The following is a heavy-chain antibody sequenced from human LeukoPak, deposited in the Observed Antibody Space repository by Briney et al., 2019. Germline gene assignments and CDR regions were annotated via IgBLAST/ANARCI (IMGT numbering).Heavy chain of an antibody. CDR2: VNHSGYT. CDR1: GGSFSGYY. CDR3: TRGYGPTFGGVIAN. J-gene: IGHJ4*02. V-gene: IGHV4-34*01. D-gene: IGHD3-16*02. Sequence: SETLSLTCAVYGGSFSGYYWSWIRQPPGKGLEWIGEVNHSGYTDYNPSLKSRVTISVDTSKNQFSLKLSSVTAADTAVYYCTRGYGPTFGGVIANCGRGTPVTVSS.